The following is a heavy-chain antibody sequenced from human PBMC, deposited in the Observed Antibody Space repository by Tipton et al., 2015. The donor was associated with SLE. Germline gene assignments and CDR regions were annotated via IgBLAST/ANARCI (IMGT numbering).Heavy chain of an antibody. D-gene: IGHD1-26*01. V-gene: IGHV4-39*07. CDR1: GGSINSSPYY. J-gene: IGHJ4*02. CDR3: TRVMTGSRSDF. CDR2: ISFSGTT. Sequence: TLSLTCIVSGGSINSSPYYWGWVRQTPGKGLEWLGSISFSGTTYFNPSLKSRVTLSRDTSKNQFSLNLNSVTAADTAFYYCTRVMTGSRSDFWGRGTLVTASP.